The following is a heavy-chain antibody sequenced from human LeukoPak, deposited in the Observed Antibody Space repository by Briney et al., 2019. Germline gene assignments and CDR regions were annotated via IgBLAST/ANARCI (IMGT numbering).Heavy chain of an antibody. CDR2: IIPILGIA. Sequence: SVKVSCKASGGTFSSYTISWVRQAPGQGLEWMGRIIPILGIANYAQKFQGRVTITADKSTSTAYMELSSLRSEDTAVYYCARGSSGWYSVAYWGQGTLVTVSS. CDR3: ARGSSGWYSVAY. CDR1: GGTFSSYT. D-gene: IGHD6-19*01. J-gene: IGHJ4*02. V-gene: IGHV1-69*02.